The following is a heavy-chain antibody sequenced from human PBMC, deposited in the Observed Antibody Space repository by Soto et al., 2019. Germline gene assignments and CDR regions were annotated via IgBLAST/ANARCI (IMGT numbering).Heavy chain of an antibody. CDR2: IIPIFGTA. J-gene: IGHJ4*02. CDR1: GGTFSSYA. CDR3: ARDRCIPFGTRGYSYSVDY. V-gene: IGHV1-69*13. D-gene: IGHD2-21*01. Sequence: SVKVSCKASGGTFSSYAISWVRQAPGQGLEWMGGIIPIFGTANYAQKFQGRVTITADESTSTAYPELSSLSSEDTALDYCARDRCIPFGTRGYSYSVDYWVQGTLVTVTS.